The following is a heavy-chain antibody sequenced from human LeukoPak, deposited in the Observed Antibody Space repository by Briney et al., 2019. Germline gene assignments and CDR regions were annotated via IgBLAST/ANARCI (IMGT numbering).Heavy chain of an antibody. Sequence: ASVKVSCKASGYTFTSYGISWVRQAPGQGLEWMGWISAYNGNTNYAQKLQGRVTMTTDTSTSTAYMELRSLRSDDTAVYYRASGRLGELSLYRSFDYWGQGTLVTVSS. D-gene: IGHD3-16*02. V-gene: IGHV1-18*01. CDR2: ISAYNGNT. CDR1: GYTFTSYG. CDR3: ASGRLGELSLYRSFDY. J-gene: IGHJ4*02.